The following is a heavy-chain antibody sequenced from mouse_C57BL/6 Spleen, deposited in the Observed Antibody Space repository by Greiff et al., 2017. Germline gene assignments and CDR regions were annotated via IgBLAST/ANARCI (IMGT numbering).Heavy chain of an antibody. CDR2: INPSSGYT. CDR1: GYTFTSYT. CDR3: ARGGGYDYDGDYYAMDY. D-gene: IGHD2-4*01. J-gene: IGHJ4*01. Sequence: VQLQQSGAELARPGASVKMSCKASGYTFTSYTMHWVKQRPGQGLEWIGYINPSSGYTKYNQKFKDKATLTADKSSSTAYMQLSSLTSEDSAVYYCARGGGYDYDGDYYAMDYWGQGTSVTVSS. V-gene: IGHV1-4*01.